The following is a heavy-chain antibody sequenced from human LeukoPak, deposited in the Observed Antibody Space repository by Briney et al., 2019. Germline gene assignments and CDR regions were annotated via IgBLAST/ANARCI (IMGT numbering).Heavy chain of an antibody. CDR1: GGPFSSYA. Sequence: REASVKVSCKASGGPFSSYAISWVRQAPGQGLEWMGGIIPIFGTANYAQKFQGRVTITTDESTSTAYMELSSLRSEDTAVYYCARGVVVPAGPYYYYYMDVWGKGTTVTVSS. CDR3: ARGVVVPAGPYYYYYMDV. D-gene: IGHD2-2*01. CDR2: IIPIFGTA. J-gene: IGHJ6*03. V-gene: IGHV1-69*05.